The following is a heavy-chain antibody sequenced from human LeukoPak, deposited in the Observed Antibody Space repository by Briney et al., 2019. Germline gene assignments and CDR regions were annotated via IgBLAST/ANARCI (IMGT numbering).Heavy chain of an antibody. J-gene: IGHJ4*02. CDR2: ISWNSGSI. CDR1: GFTFDDHG. D-gene: IGHD3-22*01. Sequence: GRSLRLSCAASGFTFDDHGMHWVRQAPGKGLEWVSGISWNSGSIGYADSVKGRFTISRDNAKNSLYLQMNSLRAEDTALYYCAKDIAQDYYDSSGYDYWGQGTLVTVSS. V-gene: IGHV3-9*01. CDR3: AKDIAQDYYDSSGYDY.